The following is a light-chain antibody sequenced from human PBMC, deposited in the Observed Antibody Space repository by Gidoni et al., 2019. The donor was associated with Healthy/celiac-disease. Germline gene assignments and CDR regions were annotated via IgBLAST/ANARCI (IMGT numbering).Light chain of an antibody. CDR3: QQYDNLPLT. Sequence: DIQLTQSPTSLSASVGDRVTITCQASQDIINYLNWYQQKPGKAPKLLIYDASNLETGVPSRFSGSGSGTDFTFTSSGLQPEDIATYYCQQYDNLPLTFGGETKVGIK. CDR2: DAS. CDR1: QDIINY. J-gene: IGKJ4*01. V-gene: IGKV1-33*01.